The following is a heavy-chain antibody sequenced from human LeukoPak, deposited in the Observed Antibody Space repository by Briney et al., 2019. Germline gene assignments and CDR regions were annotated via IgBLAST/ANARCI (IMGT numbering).Heavy chain of an antibody. D-gene: IGHD6-19*01. V-gene: IGHV3-23*01. J-gene: IGHJ4*02. CDR3: ARDGGKAVPGTLGY. Sequence: PGGSLRLSCAASGFTFNNYAMTWVRQAPGKGLEWVSSISASGVMTYYADSVKGRFTISRDNSKNTLYLQMNSLRAEDTAVYYCARDGGKAVPGTLGYWGQGTLVTVSS. CDR2: ISASGVMT. CDR1: GFTFNNYA.